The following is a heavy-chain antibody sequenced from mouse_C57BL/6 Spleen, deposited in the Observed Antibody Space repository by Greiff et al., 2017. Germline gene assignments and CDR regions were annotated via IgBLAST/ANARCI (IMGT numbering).Heavy chain of an antibody. CDR3: TRGVYDEYDEGVAY. CDR1: GYTFTSYW. V-gene: IGHV1-5*01. D-gene: IGHD2-4*01. CDR2: IYPGNSDT. J-gene: IGHJ3*01. Sequence: EVQLQQSGPVLARPGASVKMSCKTSGYTFTSYWMHWVKQRPGQGLEWIGAIYPGNSDTSYNQKFKGQAKLTAVTSASTAYLELSSLTKEDSAGDYGTRGVYDEYDEGVAYWGQGTLVTVSA.